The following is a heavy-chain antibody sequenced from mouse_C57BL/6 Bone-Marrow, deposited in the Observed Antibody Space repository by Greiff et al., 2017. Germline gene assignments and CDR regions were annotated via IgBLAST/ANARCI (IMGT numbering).Heavy chain of an antibody. CDR1: GYTFTSYW. CDR2: IHPSDSDT. Sequence: QVQLQQPGAELVKPGASVKVSCKASGYTFTSYWMHWVKQRPGQGLEWIGRIHPSDSDTNYNQKFKGKATLTVDKSSSTAYMQLSSLTSEDSAVYYCAIDFHSNYECAMDYWGQGTSVTVSS. CDR3: AIDFHSNYECAMDY. V-gene: IGHV1-74*01. D-gene: IGHD2-5*01. J-gene: IGHJ4*01.